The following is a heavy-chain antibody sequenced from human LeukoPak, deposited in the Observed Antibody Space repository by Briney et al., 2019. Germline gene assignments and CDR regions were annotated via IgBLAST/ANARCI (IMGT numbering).Heavy chain of an antibody. D-gene: IGHD2-2*01. CDR3: VRSYCSSTSCYVSWFDP. J-gene: IGHJ5*02. CDR2: IYPGDSDT. CDR1: GYSFTSYW. Sequence: PGESLKISCKGSGYSFTSYWIGWVRQMPGKGLEWMGIIYPGDSDTRYSPSFQGQVTISADKSISTAYLQWSSLKASDTAMYYCVRSYCSSTSCYVSWFDPWGQGTLVTVSS. V-gene: IGHV5-51*01.